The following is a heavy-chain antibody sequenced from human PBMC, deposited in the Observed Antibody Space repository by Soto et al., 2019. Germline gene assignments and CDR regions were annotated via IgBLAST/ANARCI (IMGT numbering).Heavy chain of an antibody. J-gene: IGHJ5*02. Sequence: SVKVSCKASGYSFTNNDVTWVRQATGQGLEWMGWMNPGSGDTGYAQKFQGRVTMTRDISIATAYMQLSSLRSDDTAIYYCARMETFGSLNWFDPWGQGTLVTVSS. CDR1: GYSFTNND. CDR3: ARMETFGSLNWFDP. CDR2: MNPGSGDT. D-gene: IGHD3-10*01. V-gene: IGHV1-8*01.